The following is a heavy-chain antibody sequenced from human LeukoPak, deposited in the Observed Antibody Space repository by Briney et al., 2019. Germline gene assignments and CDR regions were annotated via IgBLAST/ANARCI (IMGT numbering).Heavy chain of an antibody. CDR3: TTDSGYDWEDYYYYYMDV. J-gene: IGHJ6*03. V-gene: IGHV3-15*01. CDR1: GFTFSNAW. CDR2: IKSKTDGGTT. Sequence: PGGSLRLSCAASGFTFSNAWMSWVRQAPGKGLEGVGRIKSKTDGGTTDYAAPVKGRFTIARDDSKNTLYLQMTRLKTEDTAVYYCTTDSGYDWEDYYYYYMDVWGKGTTVTVSS. D-gene: IGHD5-12*01.